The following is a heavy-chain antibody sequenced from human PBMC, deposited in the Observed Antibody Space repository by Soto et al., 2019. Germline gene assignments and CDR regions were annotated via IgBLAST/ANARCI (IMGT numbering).Heavy chain of an antibody. CDR1: GFMFNTYE. D-gene: IGHD1-26*01. V-gene: IGHV3-48*03. CDR3: ARDSVVGDFDS. Sequence: EVQLVESGGGLVQPGGSLRLSCAASGFMFNTYEMNWVRQAPGKGLEWIAYISSGGGTIHYADSVRGRFRISRDNGKNTLALQMNSLRVEATAVYYFARDSVVGDFDSWGQGTLVTVSS. J-gene: IGHJ4*02. CDR2: ISSGGGTI.